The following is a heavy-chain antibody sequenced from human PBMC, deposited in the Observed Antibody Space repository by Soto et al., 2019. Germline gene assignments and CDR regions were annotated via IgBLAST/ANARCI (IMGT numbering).Heavy chain of an antibody. V-gene: IGHV3-30*03. CDR3: ARETPGWNPFDY. CDR1: GFTFSRYV. J-gene: IGHJ4*02. Sequence: QVQLVESEGGEVQPGRSLRLSCAASGFTFSRYVMHWVRQAPGKGLEWAALISYDGSNKQYADSVKGRFTISRDNSKNTLYLQVNSLRSEDTAVYYCARETPGWNPFDYWGQGTLVTVSS. CDR2: ISYDGSNK. D-gene: IGHD1-1*01.